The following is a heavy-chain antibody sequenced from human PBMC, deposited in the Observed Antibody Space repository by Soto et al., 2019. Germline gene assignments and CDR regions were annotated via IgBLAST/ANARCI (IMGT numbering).Heavy chain of an antibody. CDR1: GFTFSSYG. V-gene: IGHV3-30*03. CDR2: ISYDGSNK. CDR3: ARWGRFAFDI. J-gene: IGHJ3*02. Sequence: GGSLRLSCAASGFTFSSYGMHWVRQAPGKGLEWVAVISYDGSNKYYADSVKGRFTISVDKSKNQFSLKLSSVTAADTAVYYCARWGRFAFDIWGQGTMVTVSS. D-gene: IGHD3-16*01.